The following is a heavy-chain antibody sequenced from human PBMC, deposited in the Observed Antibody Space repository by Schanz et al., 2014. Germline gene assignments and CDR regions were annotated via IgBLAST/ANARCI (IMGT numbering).Heavy chain of an antibody. D-gene: IGHD5-12*01. CDR3: SRGPLGTSP. J-gene: IGHJ5*02. CDR2: INPSGGST. V-gene: IGHV1-46*02. Sequence: QGQLVKSGPEVKEPGASVKVSCEASRYTFNTYGLNWVRQAPGQGLEWMGMINPSGGSTTYAQKFQGRVTFTADKSTSTAYMELSSLKSEDTAVYYCSRGPLGTSPLGQGTLVTVSS. CDR1: RYTFNTYG.